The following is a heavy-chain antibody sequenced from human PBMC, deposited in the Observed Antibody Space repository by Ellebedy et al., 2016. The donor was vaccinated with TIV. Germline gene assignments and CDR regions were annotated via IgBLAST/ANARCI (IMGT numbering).Heavy chain of an antibody. CDR1: GGSISSYY. CDR3: ASLKGGRTTVFDY. Sequence: SETLSLTCTVSGGSISSYYWSWIRQPPGKGLEWIGYMYYTGRINYNPSLKSRVTISVDTSKNQFSLKLTSVTAADTAVYYCASLKGGRTTVFDYWGQGTLVTVSS. CDR2: MYYTGRI. D-gene: IGHD1-1*01. J-gene: IGHJ4*02. V-gene: IGHV4-59*01.